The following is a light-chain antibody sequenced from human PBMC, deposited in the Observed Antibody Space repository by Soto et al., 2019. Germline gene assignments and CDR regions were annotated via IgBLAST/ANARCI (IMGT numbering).Light chain of an antibody. J-gene: IGLJ1*01. CDR1: SSDVGSFNG. CDR2: EVN. Sequence: QSVLTQPPSVSGSPGQSVTISCTGTSSDVGSFNGVSWYQQPPGTAPKLMIYEVNNRPSGVSDRFSGSKSGNTASLTISGLQAEDEADYYCNSYTTSSTYVFGTGTKVTVL. CDR3: NSYTTSSTYV. V-gene: IGLV2-18*02.